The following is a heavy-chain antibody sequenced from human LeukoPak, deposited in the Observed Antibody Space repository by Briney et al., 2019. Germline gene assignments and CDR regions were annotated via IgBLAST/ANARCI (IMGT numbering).Heavy chain of an antibody. CDR2: ISGDAFRT. J-gene: IGHJ4*02. V-gene: IGHV3-23*01. D-gene: IGHD4-17*01. CDR1: GFTFSNYA. CDR3: AKEKGSYGDPFDY. Sequence: GGSLRLSCAASGFTFSNYAMSWVRQSPGKGLEWVSAISGDAFRTFYTDSVKGRFTISRDNSKNTLYLQMSSLRVEDTAVYYCAKEKGSYGDPFDYWGQGTLVTVSS.